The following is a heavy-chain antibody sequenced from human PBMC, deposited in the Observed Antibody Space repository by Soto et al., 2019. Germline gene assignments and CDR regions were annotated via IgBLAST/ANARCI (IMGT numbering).Heavy chain of an antibody. Sequence: GSLRLSCAASGFTFDDYGMSWVRQAPGKGLEWVSGINWNGGSTGYADSVKGRFTISRDNAKNSLYLQMNSLRAEDTALNHCAREGYCSSTSCYYPFYYYYYMDVWGKGTTVTVSS. D-gene: IGHD2-2*01. CDR3: AREGYCSSTSCYYPFYYYYYMDV. J-gene: IGHJ6*03. CDR2: INWNGGST. CDR1: GFTFDDYG. V-gene: IGHV3-20*01.